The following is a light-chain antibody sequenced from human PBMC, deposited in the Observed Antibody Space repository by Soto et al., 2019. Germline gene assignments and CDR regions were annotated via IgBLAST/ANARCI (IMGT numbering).Light chain of an antibody. V-gene: IGKV3-15*01. Sequence: EIVMTPSPAAMYVPPEERATLSCRASQSGNSILAWYQQKPGQAPRLLIYGASTRATGIPARFSGSGSGTEVTLTISSLQSEDFAVYYCQQYNNWLYTFGQGTKLEIK. J-gene: IGKJ2*01. CDR1: QSGNSI. CDR2: GAS. CDR3: QQYNNWLYT.